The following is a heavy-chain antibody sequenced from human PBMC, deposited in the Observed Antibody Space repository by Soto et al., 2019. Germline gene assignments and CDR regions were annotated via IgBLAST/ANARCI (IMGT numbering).Heavy chain of an antibody. V-gene: IGHV4-30-2*01. CDR2: IYHSGST. D-gene: IGHD3-10*01. Sequence: SETLSLTCAVSGGSISSGGYSWSWIRQPPGKGLEWIGYIYHSGSTYYNPSLKSRVTISVDRSKNQFSLKLSSVTAADTAVYYCARATYYYGSGSRGHSSRFFDYWGQGTLVNVS. CDR1: GGSISSGGYS. J-gene: IGHJ4*02. CDR3: ARATYYYGSGSRGHSSRFFDY.